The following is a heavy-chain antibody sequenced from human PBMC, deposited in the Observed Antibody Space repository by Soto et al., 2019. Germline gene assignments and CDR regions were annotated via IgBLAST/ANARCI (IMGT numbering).Heavy chain of an antibody. CDR2: ISYDGSNK. D-gene: IGHD1-26*01. CDR3: ARASGGSYYYYYGRDG. CDR1: GFTFSSYA. V-gene: IGHV3-30-3*01. Sequence: VGSVRLSCAASGFTFSSYAMHWVRQAPGKGLERVAVISYDGSNKYYADSVKGRFTISRDNSKSTLYLQMNSLRAEDTAVYYCARASGGSYYYYYGRDGWGQGTTVTVSS. J-gene: IGHJ6*02.